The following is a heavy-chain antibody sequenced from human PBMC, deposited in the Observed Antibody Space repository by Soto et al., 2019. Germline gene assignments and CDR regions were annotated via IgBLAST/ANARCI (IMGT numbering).Heavy chain of an antibody. V-gene: IGHV1-2*04. CDR1: GYTFTGYY. D-gene: IGHD1-7*01. J-gene: IGHJ6*02. CDR2: INPNSGGT. Sequence: ASVKVSCKASGYTFTGYYMHWVRQAPGQGLEWMGWINPNSGGTNYAQKFQGWVTMTRDTSISTAYMELSRLRSDDTAVYCCARAVGLELGRPDYYYYYGMDVWGQGTTVTVSS. CDR3: ARAVGLELGRPDYYYYYGMDV.